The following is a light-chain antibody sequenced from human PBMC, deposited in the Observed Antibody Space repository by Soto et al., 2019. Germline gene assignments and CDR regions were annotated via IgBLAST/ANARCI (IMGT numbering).Light chain of an antibody. Sequence: DIQMSQYTSSLSASVGDRVTITCQASQDISNYLNWYQHRPGKAPNLLIYDASSLETGVPSRFRGSGSGTNFTLIINSLQPEDIASYYCQRYDNYPPGVTFGGGTKVDIK. J-gene: IGKJ4*01. CDR2: DAS. CDR3: QRYDNYPPGVT. V-gene: IGKV1-33*01. CDR1: QDISNY.